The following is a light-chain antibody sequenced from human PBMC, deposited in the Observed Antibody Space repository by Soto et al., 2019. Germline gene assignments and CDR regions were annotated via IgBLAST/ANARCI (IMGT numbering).Light chain of an antibody. Sequence: MTQSPATLSVSPGERVSLSCRASQSISTNLAWYQQKPGQAPRLLIYGASTRDTHIPDRFSGTGSETEFTLSVSSLQSEDFAVYYCQQRSNWQITFGQGTRLEIK. CDR1: QSISTN. J-gene: IGKJ5*01. CDR3: QQRSNWQIT. V-gene: IGKV3-15*01. CDR2: GAS.